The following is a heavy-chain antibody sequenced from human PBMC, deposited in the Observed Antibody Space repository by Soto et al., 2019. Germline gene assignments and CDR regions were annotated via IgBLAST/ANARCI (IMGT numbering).Heavy chain of an antibody. CDR3: ARGWFGPDV. J-gene: IGHJ6*04. CDR1: GFTLSGRS. CDR2: IDNAGTDS. D-gene: IGHD3-10*01. Sequence: EVQLVESGGGLVQPGGSLRLSCAASGFTLSGRSMHWVRQAPGKGLVWVSGIDNAGTDSTYADSVKGRFTSSRDNAKNMLYLQMNSVRVEDTAVYYFARGWFGPDVWGKGTTVTVSA. V-gene: IGHV3-74*01.